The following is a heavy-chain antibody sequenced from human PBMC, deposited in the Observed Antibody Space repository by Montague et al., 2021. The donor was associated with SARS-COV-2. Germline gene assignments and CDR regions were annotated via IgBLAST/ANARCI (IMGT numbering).Heavy chain of an antibody. CDR3: ARDRFDFGAGRQGTIDF. V-gene: IGHV4-4*07. CDR2: MHFTGET. J-gene: IGHJ4*02. Sequence: SETLSLTCSVSGDSIANHYWSWIRQPPGKGLEWIGRMHFTGETNFSPSFSSRLTMSADTSKNQFSLKLTSVTAADTVIYFCARDRFDFGAGRQGTIDFWGQGTLVTVSS. CDR1: GDSIANHY. D-gene: IGHD3-10*01.